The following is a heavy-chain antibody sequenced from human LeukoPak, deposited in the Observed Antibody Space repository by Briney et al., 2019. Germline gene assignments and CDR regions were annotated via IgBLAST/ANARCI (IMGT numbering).Heavy chain of an antibody. CDR3: AKDGAQYSSGPECDP. Sequence: GGSLRLSCAASGFTFSSYAMSWVRQAPGEGLEWVSAISGSGGSTYYADSVKGRFTISRDNSKNTVSLEMSSLTAADTGVYYCAKDGAQYSSGPECDPRGQGALVTVSP. CDR1: GFTFSSYA. J-gene: IGHJ5*02. CDR2: ISGSGGST. V-gene: IGHV3-23*01. D-gene: IGHD6-19*01.